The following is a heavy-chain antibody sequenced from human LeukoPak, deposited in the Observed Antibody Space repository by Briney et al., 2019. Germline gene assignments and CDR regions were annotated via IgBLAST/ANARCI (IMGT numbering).Heavy chain of an antibody. V-gene: IGHV4-59*01. CDR2: IYYSGST. CDR3: ARVSGSGYYDYYGMGV. Sequence: PSETLSLTCTVSGGSISGYYWSWIRQPPGKGLEWIGYIYYSGSTNYNPSLKSRVTISVDTSKNQFSLKLSSVTAADTAVYYCARVSGSGYYDYYGMGVWGQGTTVTVSS. J-gene: IGHJ6*02. CDR1: GGSISGYY. D-gene: IGHD5-12*01.